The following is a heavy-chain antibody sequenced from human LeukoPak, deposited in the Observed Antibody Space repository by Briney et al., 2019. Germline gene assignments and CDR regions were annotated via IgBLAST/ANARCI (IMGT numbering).Heavy chain of an antibody. Sequence: GASVKVSCKASGYTFTGYYMHWVRQAPGQGLEWMGWINPNSGGTNYAQKFQGRVTMTRDTSISTAYMELSRLRSDDTAVYYCASGVYCDSSGYYGDAFDIWGQGTMVTVSS. CDR2: INPNSGGT. CDR1: GYTFTGYY. D-gene: IGHD3-22*01. J-gene: IGHJ3*02. CDR3: ASGVYCDSSGYYGDAFDI. V-gene: IGHV1-2*02.